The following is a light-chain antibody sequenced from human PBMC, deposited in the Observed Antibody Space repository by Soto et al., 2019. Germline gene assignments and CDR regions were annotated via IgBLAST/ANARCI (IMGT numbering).Light chain of an antibody. CDR1: QSVTNNY. V-gene: IGKV3D-20*02. Sequence: EIVLTQSPGTLSLSPGQRATLSCRASQSVTNNYFAWYQQKPGQAPRLLIYGASSRATGIPDRFSGSGSGTDFTLTISSLEPEDFAVYYCQQRDIWPWTFGQGTKVDIK. CDR3: QQRDIWPWT. CDR2: GAS. J-gene: IGKJ1*01.